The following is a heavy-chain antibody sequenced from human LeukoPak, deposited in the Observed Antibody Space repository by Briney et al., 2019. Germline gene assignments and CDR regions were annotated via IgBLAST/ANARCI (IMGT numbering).Heavy chain of an antibody. CDR3: ARAHSLDYYYYYMDV. CDR2: ISSSSSTI. V-gene: IGHV3-48*04. J-gene: IGHJ6*03. D-gene: IGHD1-26*01. Sequence: PGGSLRLSCAASGFTFSSYSMNWVRQAPGKGLEWVSYISSSSSTIYYADTVKGRFTISRDNAKNSLYLQVNSLRAEDTAVYYCARAHSLDYYYYYMDVWGKGTTVTVSS. CDR1: GFTFSSYS.